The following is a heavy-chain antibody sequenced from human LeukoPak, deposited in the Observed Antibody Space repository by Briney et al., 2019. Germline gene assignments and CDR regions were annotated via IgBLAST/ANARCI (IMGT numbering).Heavy chain of an antibody. D-gene: IGHD5-18*01. CDR2: IIPIFGTA. CDR1: GGTFSSYA. V-gene: IGHV1-69*05. J-gene: IGHJ5*02. CDR3: ARVGLDTAMVTGYWFDP. Sequence: ASVKVSCKASGGTFSSYAISWVRQAPGQGLERMGGIIPIFGTANYAQKFQGRVTITTDESTSTAYMELSSLRSEDTAVYYCARVGLDTAMVTGYWFDPWGQGTLVTVSS.